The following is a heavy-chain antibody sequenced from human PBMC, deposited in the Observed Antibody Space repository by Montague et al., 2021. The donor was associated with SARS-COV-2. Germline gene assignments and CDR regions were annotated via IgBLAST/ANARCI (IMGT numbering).Heavy chain of an antibody. CDR3: AKARSCDCGEDGLDV. V-gene: IGHV4-59*01. D-gene: IGHD2-21*02. CDR1: GGSISGYW. J-gene: IGHJ6*02. CDR2: IIYTGTT. Sequence: SETLSLTCSVSGGSISGYWWGWVRQPPGKGLEWIAKIIYTGTTYYKPSLRSRVTISVDTSKNQFFLELTSVTAADTAVYYCAKARSCDCGEDGLDVWGQGTPVTVSS.